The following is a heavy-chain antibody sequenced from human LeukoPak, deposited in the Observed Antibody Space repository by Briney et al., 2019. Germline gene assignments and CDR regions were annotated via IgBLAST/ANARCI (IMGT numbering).Heavy chain of an antibody. D-gene: IGHD3-10*01. Sequence: SETPSLTCTVSVGSISSGSYYWSWVRQPAGEGLEWIGRIYTSGSTNYNPSLKSRVTISVDTSKNQFSLKLSSVTAADTAVYYCARGQLLWFGEFSRKHYGMDVWGQGTTVTVSS. V-gene: IGHV4-61*02. CDR3: ARGQLLWFGEFSRKHYGMDV. CDR1: VGSISSGSYY. J-gene: IGHJ6*02. CDR2: IYTSGST.